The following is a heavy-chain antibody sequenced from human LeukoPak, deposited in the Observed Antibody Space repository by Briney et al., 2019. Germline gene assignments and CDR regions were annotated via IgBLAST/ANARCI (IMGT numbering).Heavy chain of an antibody. D-gene: IGHD5-12*01. Sequence: SETLSLTCTVSGYSISSGYYWGWIRQPPGKGLEWIGSIYHSGSTYYNPSLKSRVTISVDTSKNQFSLKLSSVTAADTAVYYCARQTPNHDIVATIGAFDIWGQGTMVTVSS. CDR3: ARQTPNHDIVATIGAFDI. CDR1: GYSISSGYY. CDR2: IYHSGST. J-gene: IGHJ3*02. V-gene: IGHV4-38-2*02.